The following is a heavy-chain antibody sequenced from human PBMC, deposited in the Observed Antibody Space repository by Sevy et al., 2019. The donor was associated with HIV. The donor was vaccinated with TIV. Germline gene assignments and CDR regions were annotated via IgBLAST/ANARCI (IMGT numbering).Heavy chain of an antibody. D-gene: IGHD3-22*01. Sequence: GGSLRLSCAASGFTFSSYAMSWVRQAPGKGLEWVSAISGSGGSTYYADSVKGRFTISSDNSKNTLYLQMNSLRAEDTAVYYCAKGATYYYDSSGYYPDYWGQGTLVTVSS. J-gene: IGHJ4*02. CDR2: ISGSGGST. CDR1: GFTFSSYA. V-gene: IGHV3-23*01. CDR3: AKGATYYYDSSGYYPDY.